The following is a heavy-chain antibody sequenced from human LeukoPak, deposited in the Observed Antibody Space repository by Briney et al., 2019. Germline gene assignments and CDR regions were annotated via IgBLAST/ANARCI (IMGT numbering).Heavy chain of an antibody. CDR2: IIPIFGTA. Sequence: SVKVSCKASGGTFSSYAISWVRQAPGQGLEWMGGIIPIFGTANYAQKFQGRVTITADESTSTAYMELSSLRSEDTAVYYCARGRLNYGDYGSPWGREPWSPSPQ. CDR1: GGTFSSYA. V-gene: IGHV1-69*01. J-gene: IGHJ5*02. CDR3: ARGRLNYGDYGSP. D-gene: IGHD4-17*01.